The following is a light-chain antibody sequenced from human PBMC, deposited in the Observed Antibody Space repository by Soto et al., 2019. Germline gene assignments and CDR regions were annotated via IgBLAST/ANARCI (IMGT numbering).Light chain of an antibody. J-gene: IGLJ3*02. Sequence: QSVLTQPPSVSGAPGQRVTISCTRSSSNIGAGFDVHWYQQFPGTAPQLLIYGNNNRPSGVPDRFTGSKSGTSASLDITGLQAEDEADYYCQSYDISLSTSSPSWVFGGGTKLTVL. V-gene: IGLV1-40*01. CDR2: GNN. CDR3: QSYDISLSTSSPSWV. CDR1: SSNIGAGFD.